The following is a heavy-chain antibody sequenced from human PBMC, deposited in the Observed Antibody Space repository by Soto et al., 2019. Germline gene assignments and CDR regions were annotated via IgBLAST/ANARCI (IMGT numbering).Heavy chain of an antibody. J-gene: IGHJ5*02. CDR2: IYYSGST. Sequence: QVHLQESGPGLVKPSETLSLTSTVSGGSVSTGSYYWTWIRQPPGKGLEWIGHIYYSGSTNYNPFLKSRVTISLDTSRNQFSLKLSSVTAADTAVYYCAREYHPWGQGTLVTVSS. CDR3: AREYHP. D-gene: IGHD2-2*02. CDR1: GGSVSTGSYY. V-gene: IGHV4-61*01.